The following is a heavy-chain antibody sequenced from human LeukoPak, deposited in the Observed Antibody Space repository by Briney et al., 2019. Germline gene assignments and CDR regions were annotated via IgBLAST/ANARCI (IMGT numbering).Heavy chain of an antibody. CDR2: IHISGTT. J-gene: IGHJ6*03. D-gene: IGHD1-26*01. Sequence: SETLSLTCTVSGGSITSGSNYWTWIRQTAGKGLEWIGRIHISGTTNYNPSLESRVTISLDTSKNQFSLKLSSVTAADTAVYHCARGSWELPYYYYYMDVWGKGTTVTVSS. CDR3: ARGSWELPYYYYYMDV. V-gene: IGHV4-61*02. CDR1: GGSITSGSNY.